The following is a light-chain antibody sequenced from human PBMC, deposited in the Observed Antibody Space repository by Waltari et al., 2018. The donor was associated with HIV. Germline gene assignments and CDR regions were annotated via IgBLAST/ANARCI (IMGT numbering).Light chain of an antibody. CDR1: SDSVSTTHY. CDR2: STN. J-gene: IGLJ3*02. V-gene: IGLV8-61*01. Sequence: QTVVTQEPSFSVSPGGTVTLTCGLRSDSVSTTHYASWYRQTPGQAPRTFIYSTNGRSSGVPDRCSGFILGNKAALTITGAQADDECHYYCVLYMGGAWVFGGGTKLTVL. CDR3: VLYMGGAWV.